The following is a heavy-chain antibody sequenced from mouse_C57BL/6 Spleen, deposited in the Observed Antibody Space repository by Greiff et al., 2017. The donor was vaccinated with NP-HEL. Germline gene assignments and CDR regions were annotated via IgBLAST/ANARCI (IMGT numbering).Heavy chain of an antibody. V-gene: IGHV5-17*01. D-gene: IGHD2-2*01. J-gene: IGHJ3*01. CDR2: ISRGSSTI. CDR1: GFTFSDYG. CDR3: ARGSYGYDLFAY. Sequence: EVKVVESGGGLVKPGGSLKLSCAASGFTFSDYGMHWVRQAPETGLAWVAYISRGSSTIYYADTVKGRFTISRDNAKNTLFLQMTSLRSEDTAMYYCARGSYGYDLFAYWGQGTLVTVSA.